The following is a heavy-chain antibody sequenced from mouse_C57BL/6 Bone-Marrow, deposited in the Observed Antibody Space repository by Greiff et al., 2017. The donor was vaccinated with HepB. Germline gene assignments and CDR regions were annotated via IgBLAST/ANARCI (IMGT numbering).Heavy chain of an antibody. Sequence: VQLKESGAELVRPGASVTLSCKASGYTFTDYEMHWVKQTPVHGLEWIGAIDPETGGTAYNQKFKGKAILTADKSSSTAYMELRSLTSEDSAVYYCTSRTFFAYWGQGTLVTVSA. V-gene: IGHV1-15*01. CDR2: IDPETGGT. J-gene: IGHJ3*01. CDR1: GYTFTDYE. CDR3: TSRTFFAY.